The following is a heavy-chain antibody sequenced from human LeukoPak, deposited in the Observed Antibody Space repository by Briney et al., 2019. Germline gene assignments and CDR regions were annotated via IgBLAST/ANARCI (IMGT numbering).Heavy chain of an antibody. CDR3: ARLMDYYASGTYGRYAMDV. CDR1: GGTFSSYT. D-gene: IGHD3-10*01. J-gene: IGHJ6*04. V-gene: IGHV1-69*13. Sequence: SVKVSCKASGGTFSSYTISWVRQAPGQGLEWMGGIIPISGTANYAQKFQGRVTITADESTSTAYMELNSLRSEDTAMYYCARLMDYYASGTYGRYAMDVWGKGTTVTVTS. CDR2: IIPISGTA.